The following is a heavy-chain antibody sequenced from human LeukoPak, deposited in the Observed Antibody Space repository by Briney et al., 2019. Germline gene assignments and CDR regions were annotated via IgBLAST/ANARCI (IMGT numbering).Heavy chain of an antibody. D-gene: IGHD6-19*01. V-gene: IGHV3-48*01. CDR1: GFTFSSYG. CDR2: ISSSSSTI. Sequence: GGSLRLSCAASGFTFSSYGMNWVRQAPGKGLEWVSYISSSSSTIYYADSVKGRFTISRDNAKNLLYLQMNSLRAEDTAVYYCARMGGGWSFDIWGQGTMVTVSS. CDR3: ARMGGGWSFDI. J-gene: IGHJ3*02.